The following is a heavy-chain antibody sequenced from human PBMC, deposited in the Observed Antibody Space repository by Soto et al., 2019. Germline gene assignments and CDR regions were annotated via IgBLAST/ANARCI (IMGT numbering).Heavy chain of an antibody. V-gene: IGHV4-59*01. CDR1: GGSISSYY. D-gene: IGHD3-22*01. J-gene: IGHJ4*02. Sequence: LSLTCTVSGGSISSYYWSWIRQPPGKGLEWIGYIYYSGSTNYNPSLKSRVTISVDTSKNQFSLKLSSVTAADTAVYYCASYKSGYDSSGYYYYFDYWGQGTLVTVSS. CDR2: IYYSGST. CDR3: ASYKSGYDSSGYYYYFDY.